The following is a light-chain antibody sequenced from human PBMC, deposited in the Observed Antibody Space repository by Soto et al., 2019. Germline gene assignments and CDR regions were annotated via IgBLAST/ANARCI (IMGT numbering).Light chain of an antibody. Sequence: QSVLTQPPSVSGAPGQRVTISCTGSSSNIGAGYDVHWYQQLPGTAPKLVIFEVTKRPSGVPDRFSGSKSANTASLTVSGLQAEDEADYYCSSYAGTNHLVFGGGTQLTVL. CDR2: EVT. V-gene: IGLV1-40*01. CDR1: SSNIGAGYD. CDR3: SSYAGTNHLV. J-gene: IGLJ2*01.